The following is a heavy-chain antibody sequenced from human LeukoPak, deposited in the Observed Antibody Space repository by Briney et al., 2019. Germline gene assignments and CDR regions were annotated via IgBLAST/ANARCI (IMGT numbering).Heavy chain of an antibody. Sequence: GGSLRLSCAASGFRFSDYWMSWVRQTPGKGLEWVASIKQDGSETHYADSVMGRFTISRDNARNTLYLQMSSLRAEDTAVYYCASPREMATIYDAFDIWGQGTMVTVSS. CDR1: GFRFSDYW. CDR3: ASPREMATIYDAFDI. V-gene: IGHV3-7*01. CDR2: IKQDGSET. D-gene: IGHD5-24*01. J-gene: IGHJ3*02.